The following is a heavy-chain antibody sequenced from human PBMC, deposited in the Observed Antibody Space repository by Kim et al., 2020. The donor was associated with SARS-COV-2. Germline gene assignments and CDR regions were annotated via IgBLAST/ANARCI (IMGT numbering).Heavy chain of an antibody. CDR2: GRTR. Sequence: GRTRYNAESGKGRFTISRDNAKNSLYLQMNSLRAEDTAVYYCARDPALGYSYGHWGQGTLVTVSS. V-gene: IGHV3-11*04. J-gene: IGHJ4*02. D-gene: IGHD5-18*01. CDR3: ARDPALGYSYGH.